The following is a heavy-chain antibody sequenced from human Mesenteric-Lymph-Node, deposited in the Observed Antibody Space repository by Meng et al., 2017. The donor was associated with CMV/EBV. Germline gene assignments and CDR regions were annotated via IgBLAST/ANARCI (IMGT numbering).Heavy chain of an antibody. V-gene: IGHV4-34*01. CDR1: GGSFSGYY. CDR2: INHSGST. CDR3: ARGSSYDILTGYFDY. D-gene: IGHD3-9*01. Sequence: VEFNEVVAGRLKRSVTPYVTCAGYGGSFSGYYWNWIRQSPEKGLEWIGEINHSGSTTYNPSFTSRIIISVDTSTNQISLNMSSVTAADTAVYYCARGSSYDILTGYFDYWGQGALVAVSS. J-gene: IGHJ4*02.